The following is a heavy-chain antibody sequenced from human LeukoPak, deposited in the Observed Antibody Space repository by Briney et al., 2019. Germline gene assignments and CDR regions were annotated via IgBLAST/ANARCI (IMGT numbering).Heavy chain of an antibody. CDR1: GFTFSSYW. Sequence: PGGSLRLSCGASGFTFSSYWMSWVRQAPGKGLEWVANIKQDGSEKYYVDSVKGRFTISRDNAKNSLYLQMNSLRAEDTAVYYCARDYGDYEGYFDYWGQGTLVTVSS. V-gene: IGHV3-7*01. CDR2: IKQDGSEK. CDR3: ARDYGDYEGYFDY. D-gene: IGHD4-17*01. J-gene: IGHJ4*02.